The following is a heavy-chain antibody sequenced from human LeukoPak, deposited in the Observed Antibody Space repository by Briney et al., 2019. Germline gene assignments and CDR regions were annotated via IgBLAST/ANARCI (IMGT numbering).Heavy chain of an antibody. CDR3: ATGVRGYNSALDY. V-gene: IGHV3-21*01. Sequence: GGSLRLSYAASGFTFSNYYMNWVRQAPGKGLEWDSSISSGSSYIYYADSVKGRFTISRDNAKNSLYLQMNSLRAEDTAVYYCATGVRGYNSALDYWGQGTLVTVSS. J-gene: IGHJ4*02. CDR2: ISSGSSYI. D-gene: IGHD6-19*01. CDR1: GFTFSNYY.